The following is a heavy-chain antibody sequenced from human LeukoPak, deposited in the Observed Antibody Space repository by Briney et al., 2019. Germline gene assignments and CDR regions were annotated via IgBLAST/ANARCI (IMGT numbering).Heavy chain of an antibody. CDR1: GYSISSGYY. D-gene: IGHD3-10*01. J-gene: IGHJ3*01. CDR3: ARNGRWFGELSGAFDV. Sequence: SETLSLTCTVSGYSISSGYYWGWIRQPPGKGLEWIGSIYHSGSTYYNPSLKSRVTISVDTSKNQFSLKLSSVTAADTAVYYCARNGRWFGELSGAFDVWGQGTVVTVSS. V-gene: IGHV4-38-2*02. CDR2: IYHSGST.